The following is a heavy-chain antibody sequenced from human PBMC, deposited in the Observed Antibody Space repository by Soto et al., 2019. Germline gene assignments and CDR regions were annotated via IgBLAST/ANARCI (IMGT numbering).Heavy chain of an antibody. V-gene: IGHV4-39*01. CDR1: VGSISGGTYY. J-gene: IGHJ6*01. CDR3: ARSPGYSSGWYGFYYGMDV. Sequence: TLSLTCTVSVGSISGGTYYWAWVRQPPGEGLEWIGTVYYSGSTYYNPSLKSRVTVSVDMSKNQVSLKLSSVTAADTAVYYCARSPGYSSGWYGFYYGMDVWGQGTSVTVSS. CDR2: VYYSGST. D-gene: IGHD6-19*01.